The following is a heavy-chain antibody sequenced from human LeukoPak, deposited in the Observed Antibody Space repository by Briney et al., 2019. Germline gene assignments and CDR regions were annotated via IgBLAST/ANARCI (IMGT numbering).Heavy chain of an antibody. Sequence: GGPLRLSCAASGFTFSNYEMNWVRQAPGKGLEWVSYISSSGSTTYYADSVKGRFTISRDNAKNSLYLQMNSLRAEDTAVYYCARGYCSGGSCYFDYWGQGTLVTVAS. V-gene: IGHV3-48*03. CDR2: ISSSGSTT. D-gene: IGHD2-15*01. J-gene: IGHJ4*02. CDR1: GFTFSNYE. CDR3: ARGYCSGGSCYFDY.